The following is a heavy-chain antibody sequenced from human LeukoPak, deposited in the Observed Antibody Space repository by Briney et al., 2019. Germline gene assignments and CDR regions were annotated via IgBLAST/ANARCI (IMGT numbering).Heavy chain of an antibody. J-gene: IGHJ4*02. Sequence: PGGSLRLSRAASGFTFDDYAMHWVRQAPGKGLEWVSLISGDGGSTYYADSVKGRFTISRDNSKNSLYLQMNSLRTEDTALYYCAKDLRDDFWSAYAVWGQGTLVTVSS. D-gene: IGHD3-3*01. CDR2: ISGDGGST. CDR3: AKDLRDDFWSAYAV. CDR1: GFTFDDYA. V-gene: IGHV3-43*02.